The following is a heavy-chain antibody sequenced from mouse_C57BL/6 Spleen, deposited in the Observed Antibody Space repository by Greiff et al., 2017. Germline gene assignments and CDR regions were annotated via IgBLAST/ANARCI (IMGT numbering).Heavy chain of an antibody. CDR1: GYTFTSYW. Sequence: VQLQQSGTELVKPGASVKLSCKASGYTFTSYWMHWVKQRPGQGLEWIGNINPSNGGTNYNEKFKSKATLTVDKSSSTAYMQLSSLTSEDSAVYYCARFYYDYDGDFDYWGQGTTLTVSS. CDR2: INPSNGGT. V-gene: IGHV1-53*01. D-gene: IGHD2-4*01. CDR3: ARFYYDYDGDFDY. J-gene: IGHJ2*01.